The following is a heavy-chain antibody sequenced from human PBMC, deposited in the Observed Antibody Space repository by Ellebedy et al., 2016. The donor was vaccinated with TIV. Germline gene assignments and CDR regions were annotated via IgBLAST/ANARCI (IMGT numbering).Heavy chain of an antibody. CDR3: AREVNHSGYSGYDPLYFDY. J-gene: IGHJ4*02. V-gene: IGHV1-69*04. CDR1: GGTFSSYA. CDR2: IIPILGIA. Sequence: ASVKVSCKASGGTFSSYAISWVRQAPGQGLEWMGRIIPILGIANYAQKFQGRVTITADKSTSTAYMELSSLRSEDTAVYYCAREVNHSGYSGYDPLYFDYWGQGTLVTVSS. D-gene: IGHD5-12*01.